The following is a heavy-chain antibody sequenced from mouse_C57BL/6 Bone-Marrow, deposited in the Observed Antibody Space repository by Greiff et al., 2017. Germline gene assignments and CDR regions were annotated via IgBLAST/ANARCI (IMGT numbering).Heavy chain of an antibody. Sequence: EVQLVESGGGLVKPGGSLKLSCAASGSTFSDYGMHWVRQTPEKGLEWVAYISSGSSTIYYADTVKGRFTISRDNAKNTLFLQMTSLRSEDTAMYYCARLVFDYWGQGTTLTVSS. CDR2: ISSGSSTI. J-gene: IGHJ2*01. CDR3: ARLVFDY. V-gene: IGHV5-17*01. CDR1: GSTFSDYG.